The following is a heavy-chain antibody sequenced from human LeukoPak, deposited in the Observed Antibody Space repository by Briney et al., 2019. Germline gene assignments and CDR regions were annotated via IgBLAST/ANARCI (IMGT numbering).Heavy chain of an antibody. J-gene: IGHJ4*02. CDR2: IYSGGST. D-gene: IGHD5-12*01. V-gene: IGHV3-53*05. CDR3: AKGGIVATIRMLSWIEAYYFDY. CDR1: GFTVSSNY. Sequence: PGGSLRLSCAASGFTVSSNYMSWVRQAPGKGLEWVSVIYSGGSTYYADSVKGRFTISRDNSKNTLYLQMNSLRAEDTAVYYCAKGGIVATIRMLSWIEAYYFDYWGQGTLVTVSS.